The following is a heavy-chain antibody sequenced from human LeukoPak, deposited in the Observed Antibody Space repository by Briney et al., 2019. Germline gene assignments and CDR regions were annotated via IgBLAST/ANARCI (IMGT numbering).Heavy chain of an antibody. D-gene: IGHD1-26*01. V-gene: IGHV3-21*01. CDR1: GFTFSSYS. CDR3: ARDQISYSGSSHFDY. Sequence: GGSLRLSCAASGFTFSSYSMNWVRQAPGKGLEWVSSISSSSSYIYYADSVKGRFTIFRDNAKNSLYLQMNSLRAEDTAVYYCARDQISYSGSSHFDYWGQGTLVTVYS. J-gene: IGHJ4*02. CDR2: ISSSSSYI.